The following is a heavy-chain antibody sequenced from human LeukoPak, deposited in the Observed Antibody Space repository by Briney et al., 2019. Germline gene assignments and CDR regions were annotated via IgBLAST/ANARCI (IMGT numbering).Heavy chain of an antibody. D-gene: IGHD4-23*01. J-gene: IGHJ3*02. CDR2: ISGSGGST. V-gene: IGHV3-23*01. CDR1: GFTFSSYG. Sequence: GGSLRLSCAASGFTFSSYGMSWVRQAPGKGLEWVAAISGSGGSTYYADSVKGRFTISRDNSKNTLYLQMNSLRAEDTAVYYCARECGGNSAPRAFDIWGQGTMVTVSS. CDR3: ARECGGNSAPRAFDI.